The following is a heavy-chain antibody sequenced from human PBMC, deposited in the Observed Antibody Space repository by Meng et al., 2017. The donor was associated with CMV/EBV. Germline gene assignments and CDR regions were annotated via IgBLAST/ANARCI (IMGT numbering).Heavy chain of an antibody. Sequence: GSLRLSCTVSGGSVSSGSYYWSWIRQPPGKGLEWIGYIYYSGSTNYNPSLKSRVTISVDTSKNQFSLKLSSVTAADTAEYYCARVTGYCSSTSCPNWFDPWGQGTLVTVSS. CDR3: ARVTGYCSSTSCPNWFDP. D-gene: IGHD2-2*01. V-gene: IGHV4-61*01. CDR1: GGSVSSGSYY. CDR2: IYYSGST. J-gene: IGHJ5*02.